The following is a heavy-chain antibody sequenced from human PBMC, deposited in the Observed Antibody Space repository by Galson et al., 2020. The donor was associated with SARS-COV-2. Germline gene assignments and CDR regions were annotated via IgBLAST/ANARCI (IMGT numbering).Heavy chain of an antibody. CDR3: AHRPSRITIFGVAFDY. CDR2: IFWDDDK. J-gene: IGHJ4*01. V-gene: IGHV2-5*02. Sequence: SGPTLVKPTQTLTLTCTFSGFTLSTNGVGVGWIRQPPGKAQEWRALIFWDDDKHYSPSLKSRLTITKDTSKNQVVLRMTNMDPVDTATYYCAHRPSRITIFGVAFDYWGQGTLVTVSS. CDR1: GFTLSTNGVG. D-gene: IGHD3-3*01.